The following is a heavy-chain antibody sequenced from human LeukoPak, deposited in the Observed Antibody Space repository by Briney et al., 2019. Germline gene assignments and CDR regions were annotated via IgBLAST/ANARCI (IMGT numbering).Heavy chain of an antibody. CDR3: ARDSDFDSSGYYPYYYYYYNMDV. V-gene: IGHV3-21*01. D-gene: IGHD3-22*01. J-gene: IGHJ6*02. CDR1: GFTFSSYS. CDR2: ISSSSSYI. Sequence: GESLRLSCAASGFTFSSYSMNWVRQAPGKGLEWVSSISSSSSYIYYADSAKGRFTISRDNAKNSLFLQMNSLRAEDTAVYYCARDSDFDSSGYYPYYYYYYNMDVWGQGTTVTVSS.